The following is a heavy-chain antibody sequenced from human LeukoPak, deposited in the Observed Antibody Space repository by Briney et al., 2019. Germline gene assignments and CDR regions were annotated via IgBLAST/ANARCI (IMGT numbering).Heavy chain of an antibody. CDR2: INPSGGST. Sequence: GASVKVSCKASGYTFTSYYMHWVRHAPGQGLEWMGIINPSGGSTSYAQKFQGRVTMTRDMSTSTVYMELSSLRSEDTAVYYCARDLGPPYYDFWSERAYYYYYMDVWGKGTTVTVSS. D-gene: IGHD3-3*01. V-gene: IGHV1-46*01. CDR1: GYTFTSYY. CDR3: ARDLGPPYYDFWSERAYYYYYMDV. J-gene: IGHJ6*03.